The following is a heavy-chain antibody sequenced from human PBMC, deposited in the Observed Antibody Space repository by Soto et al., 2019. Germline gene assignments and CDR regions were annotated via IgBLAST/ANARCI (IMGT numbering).Heavy chain of an antibody. CDR1: GFSFSTHA. CDR2: ISSGGTTT. D-gene: IGHD6-19*01. CDR3: AREGGSIGGWFGRKFDS. J-gene: IGHJ4*02. Sequence: LRLSCTASGFSFSTHAMSWVRQAPGKGLEWVSSISSGGTTTFYAASVEGRFTISRDKSKNTLYLQMNSLRADDTAVYYCAREGGSIGGWFGRKFDSWGQGTQVTAPQ. V-gene: IGHV3-23*01.